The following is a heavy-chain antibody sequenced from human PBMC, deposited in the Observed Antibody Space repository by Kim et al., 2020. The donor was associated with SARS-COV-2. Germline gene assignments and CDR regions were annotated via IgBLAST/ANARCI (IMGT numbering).Heavy chain of an antibody. V-gene: IGHV3-33*01. D-gene: IGHD3-9*01. CDR3: ARAGADWGVDY. J-gene: IGHJ4*02. CDR2: K. Sequence: KHYAESMKGRLTIPRNKAKSTLYRQMNSLRAEDTAVYYCARAGADWGVDYWGQGTLVAVSS.